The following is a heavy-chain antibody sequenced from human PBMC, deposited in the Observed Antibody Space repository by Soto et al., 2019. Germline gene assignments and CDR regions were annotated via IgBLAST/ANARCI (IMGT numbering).Heavy chain of an antibody. D-gene: IGHD2-15*01. CDR2: IYYSGST. CDR1: GGSISSGGYY. CDR3: ARDGWNCSGGSCYSGYFDY. V-gene: IGHV4-31*03. Sequence: PWETLSLTCTVSGGSISSGGYYWSWIRQHPGKGLEWIGYIYYSGSTYYNPSLKSRVTISVDTSKNQFSLKLSSVTAADTAVYYCARDGWNCSGGSCYSGYFDYWGQGTLVTVSS. J-gene: IGHJ4*02.